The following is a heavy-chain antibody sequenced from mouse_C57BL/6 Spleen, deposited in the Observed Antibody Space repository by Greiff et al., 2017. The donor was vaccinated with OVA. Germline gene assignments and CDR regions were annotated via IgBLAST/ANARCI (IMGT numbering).Heavy chain of an antibody. J-gene: IGHJ4*01. CDR3: ARLITTDAMDY. D-gene: IGHD1-1*01. CDR2: ISNGGGST. V-gene: IGHV5-12*01. CDR1: GFTFSDYY. Sequence: DVKLVESGGGLVQPGGSLKLSCAASGFTFSDYYMYWVRQTPEKRLEWVAYISNGGGSTYYPDTVKGRFTISRDNAKNTLYLQMSRLKSEDTAMYYCARLITTDAMDYWGQGTSVTVSS.